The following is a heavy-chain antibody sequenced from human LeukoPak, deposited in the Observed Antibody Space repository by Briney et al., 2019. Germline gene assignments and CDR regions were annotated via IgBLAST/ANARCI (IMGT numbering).Heavy chain of an antibody. D-gene: IGHD7-27*01. CDR1: GGSISSYY. Sequence: SETLSLTCTVSGGSISSYYWSWIRQPPGKGLEWIGYIYYSGSTNYNPSLKSRVTISVDTSKNQFSLKLSSVTAADTAVYYCATLTGDRLPYFDYWGQGTLVTVSP. CDR3: ATLTGDRLPYFDY. J-gene: IGHJ4*02. CDR2: IYYSGST. V-gene: IGHV4-59*08.